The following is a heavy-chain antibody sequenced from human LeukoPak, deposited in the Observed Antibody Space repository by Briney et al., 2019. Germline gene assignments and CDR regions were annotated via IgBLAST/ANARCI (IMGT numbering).Heavy chain of an antibody. Sequence: SETLSLTCTVSGGSISTYYWSWIRQPPGKGLEWIGYIYYTGSTSYNPSLKSRVTMSLDASKSQFSLELNSVTPADTAVYYCAREVDYLYDYWGQGTLVTVSS. D-gene: IGHD5-12*01. CDR3: AREVDYLYDY. J-gene: IGHJ4*02. CDR1: GGSISTYY. V-gene: IGHV4-59*01. CDR2: IYYTGST.